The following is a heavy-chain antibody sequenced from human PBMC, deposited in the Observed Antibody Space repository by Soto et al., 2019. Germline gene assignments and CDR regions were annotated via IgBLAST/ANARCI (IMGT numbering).Heavy chain of an antibody. J-gene: IGHJ5*01. CDR2: ISPSGDTT. CDR3: GKMLTGTSGHSDFDS. Sequence: PGWSLRLSCATSGFTFTAYDLTWVRQAPGKGLDWVSGISPSGDTTYYADSVKGRFTISRDNSKTVLYLQMNSLRAEDTAVYYCGKMLTGTSGHSDFDSWGQGTLVTVSS. D-gene: IGHD5-18*01. CDR1: GFTFTAYD. V-gene: IGHV3-23*01.